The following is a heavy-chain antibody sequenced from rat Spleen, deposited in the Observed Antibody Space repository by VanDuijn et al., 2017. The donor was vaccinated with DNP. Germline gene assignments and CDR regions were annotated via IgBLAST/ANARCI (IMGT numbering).Heavy chain of an antibody. CDR3: ARHVLPLRVWDY. Sequence: EVQLVESGGGLVQPGRSLKLSCAASGFTFSDYAMAWVRQAPKKGLEWVATISYDGSRTYYRDSVKGRFTISRDNAKSTLYLQMNSLRSEDMATYYCARHVLPLRVWDYWGQGVMVTVSS. D-gene: IGHD1-4*01. J-gene: IGHJ2*01. CDR1: GFTFSDYA. CDR2: ISYDGSRT. V-gene: IGHV5-17*01.